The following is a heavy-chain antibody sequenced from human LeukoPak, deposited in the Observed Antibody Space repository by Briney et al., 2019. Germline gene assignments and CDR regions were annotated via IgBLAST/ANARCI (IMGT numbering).Heavy chain of an antibody. Sequence: HRGSLRVSCAASGFTFSSYSISWVRQAPGEGLEWVSYISSSSSTIYYADSVKGRFTISRDNAKNSLYLQMNSLRAEDTAVYYCARDHRAANYWGQGTLVTVSS. CDR2: ISSSSSTI. J-gene: IGHJ4*02. V-gene: IGHV3-48*01. D-gene: IGHD6-25*01. CDR3: ARDHRAANY. CDR1: GFTFSSYS.